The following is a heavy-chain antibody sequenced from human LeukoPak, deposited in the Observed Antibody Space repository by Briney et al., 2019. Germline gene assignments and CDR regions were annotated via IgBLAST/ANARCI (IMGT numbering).Heavy chain of an antibody. J-gene: IGHJ5*02. Sequence: SETLSLXCTVSGGSISSSSYYWGWIRQPPGKGLEWIGSIYYSGITYYNPSLKSRVTISVDTSKNQFSLKLSSVTAADTAVYYCARPVAGTLLDPWGQGTLVTVSS. CDR2: IYYSGIT. D-gene: IGHD6-19*01. CDR3: ARPVAGTLLDP. V-gene: IGHV4-39*01. CDR1: GGSISSSSYY.